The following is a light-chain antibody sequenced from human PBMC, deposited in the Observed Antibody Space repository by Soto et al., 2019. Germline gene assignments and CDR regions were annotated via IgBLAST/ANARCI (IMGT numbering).Light chain of an antibody. V-gene: IGKV3-15*01. CDR1: QSVGSN. CDR3: QQYNSWPPAYT. CDR2: GAS. Sequence: EIVLTQSPATLSVSPGERATLSCRSSQSVGSNLAWYQQKPGQTPRLLIYGASTRATGVPARFSGSGSGTEFTLAISSLQSEDFAVYYCQQYNSWPPAYTFGQGTKLEIK. J-gene: IGKJ2*01.